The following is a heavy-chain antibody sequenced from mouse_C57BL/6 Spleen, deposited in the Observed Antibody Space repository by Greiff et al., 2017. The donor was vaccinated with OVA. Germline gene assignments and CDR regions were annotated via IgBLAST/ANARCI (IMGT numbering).Heavy chain of an antibody. Sequence: VQLQQPGTELVKPGASVTLSCKASGYTFTSYWMHWVKQRPGQGLAWIGNINPSNGGTTYTAQFKSKATLTVDKSSTTAYMHLRSLTSEDAAVYYCAYGSSSDYWGQGTTLTVSS. CDR2: INPSNGGT. CDR3: AYGSSSDY. D-gene: IGHD1-1*01. CDR1: GYTFTSYW. J-gene: IGHJ2*01. V-gene: IGHV1-53*01.